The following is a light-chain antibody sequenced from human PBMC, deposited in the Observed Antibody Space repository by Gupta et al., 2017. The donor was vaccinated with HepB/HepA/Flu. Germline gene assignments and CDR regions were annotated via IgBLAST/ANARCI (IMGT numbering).Light chain of an antibody. CDR3: QQYDNLPPWT. V-gene: IGKV1-33*01. CDR1: QDISNY. Sequence: DIQMTQSPSSLSASVGDRVTITCQASQDISNYLNWYQQKPGKAPKLLIYDASNWETGVPSRFGGSGFGKYFTFTISSRQPEDFASYNCQQYDNLPPWTFGQGTKVEIK. J-gene: IGKJ1*01. CDR2: DAS.